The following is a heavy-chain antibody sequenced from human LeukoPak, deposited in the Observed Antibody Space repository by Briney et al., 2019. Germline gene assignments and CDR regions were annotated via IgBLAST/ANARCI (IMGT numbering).Heavy chain of an antibody. J-gene: IGHJ1*01. V-gene: IGHV3-7*01. Sequence: GGSLRLSCAASGFTFSSYWMSWVRQAPGKGLEWVANIKQDGSEKYYVDSVKGRFTISRDNAKNSLYLQMNSLRAEDTAVYYCARDGGDSGWYNREYFQHWGQGTLVTVSS. D-gene: IGHD6-19*01. CDR1: GFTFSSYW. CDR3: ARDGGDSGWYNREYFQH. CDR2: IKQDGSEK.